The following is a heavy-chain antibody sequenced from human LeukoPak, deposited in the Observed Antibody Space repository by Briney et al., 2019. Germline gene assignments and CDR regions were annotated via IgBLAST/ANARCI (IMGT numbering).Heavy chain of an antibody. CDR3: AKGGYDYVEMGYFDY. CDR1: GFIFTNYA. D-gene: IGHD5-12*01. J-gene: IGHJ4*02. V-gene: IGHV3-23*01. Sequence: GGCLRLSCAVSGFIFTNYAMSWVRQAPGKGLGWVSVIIGSSGSTFYADSVKGRFTIFRDKSKNTLYLQMNSLRAEDTAVYYCAKGGYDYVEMGYFDYWGQGTLVTVSS. CDR2: IIGSSGST.